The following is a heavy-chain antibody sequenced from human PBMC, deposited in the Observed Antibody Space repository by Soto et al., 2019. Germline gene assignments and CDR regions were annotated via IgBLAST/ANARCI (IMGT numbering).Heavy chain of an antibody. Sequence: QPGGSLRLSCAASGFTVSTNYLTWVRQAPGKGLKWVSVLYPNGTAYYAVSVKGRYTISTDNSKNSVYLQMNTLRTEDTAIYYCARGLGRENHDNRGYFHLDFWGQGTLVTVSS. CDR1: GFTVSTNY. D-gene: IGHD3-22*01. CDR3: ARGLGRENHDNRGYFHLDF. J-gene: IGHJ4*02. CDR2: LYPNGTA. V-gene: IGHV3-53*01.